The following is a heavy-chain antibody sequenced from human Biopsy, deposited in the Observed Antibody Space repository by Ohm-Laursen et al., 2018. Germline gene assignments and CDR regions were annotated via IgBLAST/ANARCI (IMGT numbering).Heavy chain of an antibody. V-gene: IGHV4-4*07. CDR1: GGSLSSYS. D-gene: IGHD1-14*01. Sequence: GTLSLTCTVSGGSLSSYSWSWIRQPAGKGLEWIGQIYTSGITNYNPSLKSRVTMSVDTSKNKFSLRVSSGTAADTAVYYCARDRDRRGWFDPWGQGTLVTVSS. CDR3: ARDRDRRGWFDP. J-gene: IGHJ5*02. CDR2: IYTSGIT.